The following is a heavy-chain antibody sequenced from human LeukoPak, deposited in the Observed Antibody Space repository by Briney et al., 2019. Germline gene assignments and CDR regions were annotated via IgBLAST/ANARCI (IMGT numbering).Heavy chain of an antibody. CDR2: ISSINRYI. J-gene: IGHJ4*02. D-gene: IGHD4-17*01. CDR3: ARGATNGDYLSPPFDY. Sequence: PGGSLRLSCEASGFALSRYSMNWVRQAPGKGLEWVSSISSINRYIWYGDSLKGRFTTSRDNAKNSLLLQMNSLRADDTALYYCARGATNGDYLSPPFDYWGQGTLVTVSS. V-gene: IGHV3-21*01. CDR1: GFALSRYS.